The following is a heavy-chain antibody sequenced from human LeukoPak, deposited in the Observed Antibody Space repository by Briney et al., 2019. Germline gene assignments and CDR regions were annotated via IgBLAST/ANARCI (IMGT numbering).Heavy chain of an antibody. Sequence: GASVKVSCKASGYTFTGYYMHWVRQAPGQGLEWMGWINPNSGGTNYAQKFQGRVTMTRDTSISTAYMELSRLRSDDTAVYYCARIPLPLGIVVVPAATPFDWLLYFDYWGQGTLVTVSS. CDR3: ARIPLPLGIVVVPAATPFDWLLYFDY. V-gene: IGHV1-2*02. J-gene: IGHJ4*02. CDR1: GYTFTGYY. D-gene: IGHD2-2*03. CDR2: INPNSGGT.